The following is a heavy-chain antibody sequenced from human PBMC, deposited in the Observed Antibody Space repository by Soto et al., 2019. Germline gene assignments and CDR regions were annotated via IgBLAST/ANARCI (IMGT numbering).Heavy chain of an antibody. CDR1: GGSISSSSYY. CDR2: IYYSGST. J-gene: IGHJ6*02. Sequence: SETLSLTCTVSGGSISSSSYYWGWIRQPPGKGLEWIGSIYYSGSTYYNPSLKSRVTISVDTSKNQFSLKLSSVTAADTAVYYCARLFIAAAGTYYGMDVWGQGTTVT. V-gene: IGHV4-39*01. CDR3: ARLFIAAAGTYYGMDV. D-gene: IGHD6-13*01.